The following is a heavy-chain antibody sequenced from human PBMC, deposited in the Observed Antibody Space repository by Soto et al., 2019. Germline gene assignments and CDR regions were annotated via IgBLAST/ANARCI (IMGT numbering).Heavy chain of an antibody. CDR3: ARDTGIKYYGMDV. CDR2: IYYSGST. Sequence: SETLSLTCTVSGGSISSYYWSWIRQPPGKGLEWIGYIYYSGSTNYNPSLKSRVTISVDTSKNQFSLKLSSVTAADTAVYYCARDTGIKYYGMDVWGQGTTVTGLL. J-gene: IGHJ6*02. CDR1: GGSISSYY. V-gene: IGHV4-59*01.